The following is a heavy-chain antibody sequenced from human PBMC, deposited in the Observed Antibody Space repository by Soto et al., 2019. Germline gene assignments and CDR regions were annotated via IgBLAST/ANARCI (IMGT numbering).Heavy chain of an antibody. CDR1: GFIFSRYS. V-gene: IGHV3-48*01. J-gene: IGHJ3*01. D-gene: IGHD2-2*01. CDR3: ARDDCSDTTCPHAAVDV. CDR2: ISSSGSTI. Sequence: PGGSLRLSCAVSGFIFSRYSMIWVRQTPGKGLEWIAYISSSGSTIHYADSVKGRFTVSRDNAENSLSLQISSLGGEDTAVYYCARDDCSDTTCPHAAVDVWGQGTLVTVSS.